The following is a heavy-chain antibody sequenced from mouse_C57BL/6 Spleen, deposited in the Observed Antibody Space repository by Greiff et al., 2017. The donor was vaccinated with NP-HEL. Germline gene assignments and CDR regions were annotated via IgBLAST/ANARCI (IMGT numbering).Heavy chain of an antibody. CDR3: AGTTVVDY. CDR1: GYTFTSSW. D-gene: IGHD1-1*01. J-gene: IGHJ2*01. CDR2: INPGDGDT. Sequence: VQLQQSGPELVKPGASVKISCKASGYTFTSSWMNWVKQRPGKGLEWIGRINPGDGDTNYNGKFKGKATLPADKSSSTAYMQLSGLSSEDSAVYFCAGTTVVDYWGQGTTLTVSS. V-gene: IGHV1-82*01.